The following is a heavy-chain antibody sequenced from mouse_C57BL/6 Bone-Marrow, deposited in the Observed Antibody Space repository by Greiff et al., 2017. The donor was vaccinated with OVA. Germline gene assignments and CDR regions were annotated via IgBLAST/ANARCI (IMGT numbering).Heavy chain of an antibody. V-gene: IGHV5-16*01. CDR2: INYDGSST. CDR1: GFTFSDYY. D-gene: IGHD4-1*01. Sequence: EVKLMESEGGLVQPGSSMKLSCTASGFTFSDYYMAWVRQVPEKGLEWVANINYDGSSTYYLDSLKSRFIISRDNAKNILYLQMSSLKSEDTATYYCARARATGTSYFDYWGQGTTLTVSS. J-gene: IGHJ2*01. CDR3: ARARATGTSYFDY.